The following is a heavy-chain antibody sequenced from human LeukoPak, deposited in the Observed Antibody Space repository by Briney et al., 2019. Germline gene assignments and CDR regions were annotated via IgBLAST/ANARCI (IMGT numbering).Heavy chain of an antibody. V-gene: IGHV3-23*01. J-gene: IGHJ4*02. CDR2: ISDSGGSA. CDR3: ARDPRWSPFDD. Sequence: GGSLRLSCIASGFTFSNSAMSWVRQAPGEGLQWVSAISDSGGSAYYADSVKGRFTVSRDNSKNTLFLQMNSLRAEDTAVYYCARDPRWSPFDDWGQGTLVTVSS. CDR1: GFTFSNSA. D-gene: IGHD6-13*01.